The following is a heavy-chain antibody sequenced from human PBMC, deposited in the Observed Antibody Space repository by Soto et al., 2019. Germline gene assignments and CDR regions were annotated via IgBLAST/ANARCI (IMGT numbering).Heavy chain of an antibody. J-gene: IGHJ4*02. Sequence: ASVKVSCKASGYTFTNYAIHWVRQAPGQRLEWMGIINPGGGSTSYAQKFQGRVTMTRDTSTSTVYMELSSLRSEDTAVYYCAREGNYYDSSGRTTPFDYWGQGTLVTSPQ. D-gene: IGHD3-22*01. V-gene: IGHV1-46*01. CDR3: AREGNYYDSSGRTTPFDY. CDR1: GYTFTNYA. CDR2: INPGGGST.